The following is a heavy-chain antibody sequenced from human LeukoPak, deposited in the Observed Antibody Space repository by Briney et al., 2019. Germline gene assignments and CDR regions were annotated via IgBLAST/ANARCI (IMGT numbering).Heavy chain of an antibody. CDR1: GFTFSSYG. Sequence: GGSLRLSCAASGFTFSSYGMHWVRQAPGKGLEWVAVISYDGSNKYYADSVKSRFTISRDNSKNTLYLQMNSLRAEDTAVYYCAKDPAAGTNWFDPWGQGTLVTVSS. J-gene: IGHJ5*02. CDR2: ISYDGSNK. V-gene: IGHV3-30*18. CDR3: AKDPAAGTNWFDP. D-gene: IGHD6-13*01.